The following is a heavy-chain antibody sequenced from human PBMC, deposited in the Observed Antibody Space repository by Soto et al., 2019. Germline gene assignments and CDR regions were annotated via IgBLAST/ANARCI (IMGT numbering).Heavy chain of an antibody. CDR1: GFTFNTYS. D-gene: IGHD4-17*01. J-gene: IGHJ4*02. V-gene: IGHV3-33*01. Sequence: QVQLEESGGGVVQPGRSLRLSCEASGFTFNTYSMHWVRQPAGKGLEWLAAIWYDGTQKYYADSVKGRFIISRDNSKKTSYLEMNSLGAEDTAVYYCVRAGGTTVTGLWHFDSWGQGTLVTVSS. CDR2: IWYDGTQK. CDR3: VRAGGTTVTGLWHFDS.